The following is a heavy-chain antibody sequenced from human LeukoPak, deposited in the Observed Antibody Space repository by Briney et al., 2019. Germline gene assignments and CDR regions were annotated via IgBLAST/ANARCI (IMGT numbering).Heavy chain of an antibody. D-gene: IGHD3-10*01. CDR2: ISAYNGNT. CDR1: GYTFTSYG. CDR3: ARDLAIWDYYGSGSYYDSFDY. J-gene: IGHJ4*02. Sequence: ASVKVSCKASGYTFTSYGISWVRQAPGQGLEWMGWISAYNGNTNYAQKLQGRVTMTTDTSTNTAYMELRSLRSDDTAVYYCARDLAIWDYYGSGSYYDSFDYWGQGTLVTVSS. V-gene: IGHV1-18*01.